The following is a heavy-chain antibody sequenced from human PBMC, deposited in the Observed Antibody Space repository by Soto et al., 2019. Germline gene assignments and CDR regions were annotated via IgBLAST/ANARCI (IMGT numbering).Heavy chain of an antibody. D-gene: IGHD3-3*01. CDR1: GDSVSSNSAA. CDR3: ARETSTIFGVVPWFDP. CDR2: TYYRSKWYN. Sequence: SQTLSLTCAISGDSVSSNSAAWNWIRQSPSRGLEWLGRTYYRSKWYNDYAVSVKSRITINPDTSKNQFSLKLSSVTAADTAVYYCARETSTIFGVVPWFDPWGQGTLVTVSS. V-gene: IGHV6-1*01. J-gene: IGHJ5*02.